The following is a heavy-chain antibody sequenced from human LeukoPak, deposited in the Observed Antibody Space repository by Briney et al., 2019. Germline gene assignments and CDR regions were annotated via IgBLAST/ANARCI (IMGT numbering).Heavy chain of an antibody. Sequence: GGSLRLSCAASGFTFSSYGMHWVRQAPGKGLEWVAAIWYDGSNKYYADSVKGRFTISRDNSKNTLYLQMNSLRAEDTAVYYCAKDTQLYYYDRSGYLGYWGQGTLVTVSS. CDR1: GFTFSSYG. J-gene: IGHJ4*02. D-gene: IGHD3-22*01. CDR2: IWYDGSNK. V-gene: IGHV3-33*06. CDR3: AKDTQLYYYDRSGYLGY.